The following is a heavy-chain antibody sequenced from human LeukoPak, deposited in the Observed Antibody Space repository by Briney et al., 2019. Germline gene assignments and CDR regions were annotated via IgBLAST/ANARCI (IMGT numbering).Heavy chain of an antibody. CDR3: ARLNVLSGSPLHHFDL. J-gene: IGHJ4*02. V-gene: IGHV4-59*08. Sequence: SETLSLTCTVSGGSISNYYWSWIRQPPGKGLEWIAYINYSGNTNYNPSLKGRVNMSVDTSKNQFALKLSSVTAADTASYYCARLNVLSGSPLHHFDLGGRGTGVTVS. CDR2: INYSGNT. D-gene: IGHD6-13*01. CDR1: GGSISNYY.